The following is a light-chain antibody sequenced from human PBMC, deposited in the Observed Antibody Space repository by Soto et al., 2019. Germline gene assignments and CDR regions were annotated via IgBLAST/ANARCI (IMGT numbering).Light chain of an antibody. V-gene: IGKV1-39*01. CDR2: AAS. Sequence: DIQMTQSPSSLSASVGDRVTITCRASQSISSYLNWYQQKPGKAPKLLIYAASSLQSGVPSRFSGSGSGTEFTLTISSLQPEDVATYYCQKYNSAPPTFGQGTKVDTK. CDR1: QSISSY. CDR3: QKYNSAPPT. J-gene: IGKJ1*01.